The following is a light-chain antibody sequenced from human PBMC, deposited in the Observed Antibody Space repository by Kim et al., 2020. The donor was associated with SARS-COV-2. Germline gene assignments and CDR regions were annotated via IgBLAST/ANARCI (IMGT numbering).Light chain of an antibody. V-gene: IGLV3-19*01. CDR1: SLRSYY. CDR3: NSRDSNDNVV. Sequence: VALGQTVRSTCHGASLRSYYATWYQQKPGQAPILVIYGKNNRPSGIPDRFAGSSSGNTASLTITETQAGDEADYYCNSRDSNDNVVFGGGTQLTVL. J-gene: IGLJ3*02. CDR2: GKN.